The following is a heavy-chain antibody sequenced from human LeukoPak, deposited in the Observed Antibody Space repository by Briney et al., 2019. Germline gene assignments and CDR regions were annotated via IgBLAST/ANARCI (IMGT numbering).Heavy chain of an antibody. Sequence: TGGSLRLSXAASGFTFSSYSMNWVRQAPGKGLEWVSSISSSSSYIYYADSVKGRFTISRDNAKNSLYLQMNSLRAEDTAVYYCARDFYCSSTSCYSFDAFDIWGQGTMVTVSS. J-gene: IGHJ3*02. CDR1: GFTFSSYS. CDR3: ARDFYCSSTSCYSFDAFDI. V-gene: IGHV3-21*01. CDR2: ISSSSSYI. D-gene: IGHD2-2*01.